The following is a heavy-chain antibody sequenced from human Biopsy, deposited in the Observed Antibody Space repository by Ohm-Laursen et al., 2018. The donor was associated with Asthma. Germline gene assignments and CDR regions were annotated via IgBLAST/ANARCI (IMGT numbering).Heavy chain of an antibody. V-gene: IGHV1-2*06. Sequence: ASVKVSCKASGYTFIGCPIHWMRQAPGQGLEWMGRINPNSGGTNYAQKFQGRVTMTRDTSISTAYMEVSRLRSDDTAVYYWARGQKSAGDRWFDPWGQGTLVTVSS. D-gene: IGHD6-13*01. J-gene: IGHJ5*02. CDR1: GYTFIGCP. CDR3: ARGQKSAGDRWFDP. CDR2: INPNSGGT.